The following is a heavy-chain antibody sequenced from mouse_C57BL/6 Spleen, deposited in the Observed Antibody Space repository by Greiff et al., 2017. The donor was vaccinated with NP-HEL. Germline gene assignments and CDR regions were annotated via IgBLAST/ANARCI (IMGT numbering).Heavy chain of an antibody. V-gene: IGHV14-1*01. Sequence: VQLQQSGAELVRPGASVKLSCTASGFNIKDYYMHWVKQRPEQGLEWIGRIDPEDGDTEYAPKFQGKVTMTADTSSNTAYLQLSSLTSEDTAVYYCTHGSSYWYFDVWGTGTTVTVSS. CDR3: THGSSYWYFDV. D-gene: IGHD1-1*01. J-gene: IGHJ1*03. CDR1: GFNIKDYY. CDR2: IDPEDGDT.